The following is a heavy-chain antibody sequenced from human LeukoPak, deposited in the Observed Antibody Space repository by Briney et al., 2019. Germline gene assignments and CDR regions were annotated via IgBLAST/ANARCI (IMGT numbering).Heavy chain of an antibody. D-gene: IGHD6-6*01. CDR2: VYYSGST. CDR3: ARHASSIAARRGFDY. CDR1: GGSTSSSTYY. V-gene: IGHV4-39*01. Sequence: PSETLSLTCTVSGGSTSSSTYYWGWIRQPPGKGLEWIGGVYYSGSTYYNPSLKSRVTISVDTSKNQFSLKLSSVTAADTAVYYCARHASSIAARRGFDYWGQGTLVTVSS. J-gene: IGHJ4*02.